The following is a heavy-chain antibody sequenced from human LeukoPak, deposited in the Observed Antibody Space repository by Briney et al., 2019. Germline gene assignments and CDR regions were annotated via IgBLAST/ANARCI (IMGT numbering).Heavy chain of an antibody. J-gene: IGHJ4*02. Sequence: GGSLRLSCAASGFTFSNYWMHWVRQAPGKGLVWVSDIQPGGSSTSYADSVKGRFTISRDNAKNTLYLQMNSLRADDTAVYYCARGTMAAAGIAYWGQGTLVTVSS. CDR1: GFTFSNYW. CDR3: ARGTMAAAGIAY. D-gene: IGHD6-13*01. CDR2: IQPGGSST. V-gene: IGHV3-74*01.